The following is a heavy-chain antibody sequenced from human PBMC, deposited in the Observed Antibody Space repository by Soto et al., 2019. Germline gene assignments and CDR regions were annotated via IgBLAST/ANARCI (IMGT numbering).Heavy chain of an antibody. J-gene: IGHJ3*02. Sequence: QVQLVESGGGVVQPGRSLRLSCAASGFTFSSYGMHWVRQAPGKGLEWVAVIWYDGSNKYYADSVKGRFTISRDNSKNTLYLQMNSLRAEDTAVYYCASLGGCGGDCYSVDGTFDIWGQGTMVTVSS. V-gene: IGHV3-33*01. CDR2: IWYDGSNK. CDR3: ASLGGCGGDCYSVDGTFDI. CDR1: GFTFSSYG. D-gene: IGHD2-21*02.